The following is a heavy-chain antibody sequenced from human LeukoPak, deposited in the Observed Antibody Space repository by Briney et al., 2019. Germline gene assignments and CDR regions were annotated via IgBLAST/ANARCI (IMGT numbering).Heavy chain of an antibody. Sequence: AGGSLRLSCAASGFTVSSNYMSWVRQAPGKGLEWVSVIYSGGSTYYADSVKGRFTISRDNSKHTLYLQMNSLRAEDTAVYYCARDQTGTGFDYWGQGTLVTVSS. CDR2: IYSGGST. CDR1: GFTVSSNY. D-gene: IGHD1-1*01. J-gene: IGHJ4*02. CDR3: ARDQTGTGFDY. V-gene: IGHV3-53*01.